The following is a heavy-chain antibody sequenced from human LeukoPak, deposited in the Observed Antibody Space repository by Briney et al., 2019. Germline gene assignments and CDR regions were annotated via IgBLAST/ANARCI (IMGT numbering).Heavy chain of an antibody. CDR2: IIPIFGIA. Sequence: SVKVSCKASGGTFSSYAISWVRQAPGQGLEWMGGIIPIFGIANYAQKFQGRVTITADESTSTAYMELSSLRSEDTAVYYCALTEYSSSFHWFDPWGQGTLVTVSS. J-gene: IGHJ5*02. CDR3: ALTEYSSSFHWFDP. CDR1: GGTFSSYA. V-gene: IGHV1-69*13. D-gene: IGHD6-6*01.